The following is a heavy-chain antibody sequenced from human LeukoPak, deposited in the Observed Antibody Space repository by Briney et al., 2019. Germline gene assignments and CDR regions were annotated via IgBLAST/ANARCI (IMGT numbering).Heavy chain of an antibody. CDR2: INTDGSDT. V-gene: IGHV3-74*01. CDR1: GFTFSHYW. D-gene: IGHD7-27*01. CDR3: ARDRSVTNGGFDY. Sequence: GGSLRLSCAASGFTFSHYWMHWVRQAPGKGLVWVSRINTDGSDTVYVDSVKGRFTISRDNAKNTLYLQMNSLRAEDTAVYYCARDRSVTNGGFDYWGQGTLVTVSS. J-gene: IGHJ4*02.